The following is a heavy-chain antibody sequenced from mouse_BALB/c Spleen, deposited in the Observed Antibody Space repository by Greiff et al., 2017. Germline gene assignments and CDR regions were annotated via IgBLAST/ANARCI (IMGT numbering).Heavy chain of an antibody. CDR3: ARKWDEGSFDY. Sequence: QVQLQQSGAELARPGASVKLSCKASGYTFTSYWLQWVKQRPGQGLEWIGAIYPGDGDTRYTQKFKGKATLTADKSSSTAYMQLSSLASEDSAVYYCARKWDEGSFDYWGQGTTLTVSS. V-gene: IGHV1-87*01. J-gene: IGHJ2*01. CDR1: GYTFTSYW. D-gene: IGHD1-3*01. CDR2: IYPGDGDT.